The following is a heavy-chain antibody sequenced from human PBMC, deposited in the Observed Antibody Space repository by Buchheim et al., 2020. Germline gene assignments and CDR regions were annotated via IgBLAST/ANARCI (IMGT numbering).Heavy chain of an antibody. D-gene: IGHD6-6*01. J-gene: IGHJ6*02. CDR3: ARDLRIAARPRKGEIYYYYYYGMDV. CDR1: GFTFSSYA. CDR2: ISYDGGNK. Sequence: QVQLVESGGGVVQPGRSLRLSCAASGFTFSSYAMHWVRQAPGKGLEWVAVISYDGGNKYYADSVKGRFTISRDNSKNTLYLQMNSLRAEDTAVYYCARDLRIAARPRKGEIYYYYYYGMDVWGQGTT. V-gene: IGHV3-30*04.